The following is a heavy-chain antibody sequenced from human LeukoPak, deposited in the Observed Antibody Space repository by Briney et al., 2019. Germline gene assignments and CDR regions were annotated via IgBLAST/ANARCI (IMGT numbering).Heavy chain of an antibody. Sequence: ETLSLTCIVSIRGYYWSWVRQPPGKGLERIGSIHYSGTTHYNPSVKGRVTISVDTSKNQLSLQLTSVTAADTAIYYCARHIDTAYYWLDPWGQGALVTVSS. D-gene: IGHD2-15*01. CDR1: IRGYY. J-gene: IGHJ5*02. V-gene: IGHV4-59*08. CDR3: ARHIDTAYYWLDP. CDR2: IHYSGTT.